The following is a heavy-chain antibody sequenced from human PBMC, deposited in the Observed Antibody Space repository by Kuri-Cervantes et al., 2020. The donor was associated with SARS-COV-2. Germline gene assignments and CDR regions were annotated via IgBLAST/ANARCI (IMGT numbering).Heavy chain of an antibody. J-gene: IGHJ4*02. V-gene: IGHV3-30*02. CDR3: AKDPKLWPQAYFDY. Sequence: GESLKISCEVSGFTFERFAMGWVRQAPGKGLEWVAFIRYDGSNKYYADSVKGRFTISRDNSKNTLYLQMNSLRAEDTAAYYCAKDPKLWPQAYFDYWGQGTLVTVSS. CDR1: GFTFERFA. CDR2: IRYDGSNK. D-gene: IGHD5-18*01.